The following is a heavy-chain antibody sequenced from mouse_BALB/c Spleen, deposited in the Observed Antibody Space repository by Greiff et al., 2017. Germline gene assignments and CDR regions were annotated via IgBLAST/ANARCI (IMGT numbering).Heavy chain of an antibody. J-gene: IGHJ4*01. D-gene: IGHD2-4*01. Sequence: QVQLQQSGAELAKPGASVKMSCKASGYTFTSYWMHWVKHRPGQGLEWIGYINPSTGYTEYNQKFKDKATLTADKSSSTAYMQLSSLTSEDSAVYYCAITTMITTRDAMDYWGQGTSVTVSS. CDR1: GYTFTSYW. CDR3: AITTMITTRDAMDY. V-gene: IGHV1-7*01. CDR2: INPSTGYT.